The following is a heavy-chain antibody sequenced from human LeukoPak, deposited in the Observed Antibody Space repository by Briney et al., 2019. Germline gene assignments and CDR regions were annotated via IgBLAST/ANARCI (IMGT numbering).Heavy chain of an antibody. CDR3: ARASLPYYYGSGSPDY. J-gene: IGHJ4*02. Sequence: ASVKVSCKASGYTFTSYAMHWVRQAPGQRLEWMGWINAGNGNTKYSQKFQGRVTITRDTSASTAYMELSSLRSEDTAVYYCARASLPYYYGSGSPDYWGQGTLDTVSS. CDR2: INAGNGNT. D-gene: IGHD3-10*01. CDR1: GYTFTSYA. V-gene: IGHV1-3*01.